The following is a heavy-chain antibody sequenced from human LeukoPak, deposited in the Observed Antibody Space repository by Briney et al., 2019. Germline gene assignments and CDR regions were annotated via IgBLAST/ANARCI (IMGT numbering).Heavy chain of an antibody. V-gene: IGHV3-7*01. J-gene: IGHJ6*03. Sequence: GGSLRLSCAASGFTFSSYWMSWVRQAPGKGLEWVANIKQDGSEKYYVDSVKGRFTISRDNAKNSLYLQMDSLGPEDTAVYYCARDPYSGNYGNYYYYYMDVWGKGTTVTISS. D-gene: IGHD1-26*01. CDR3: ARDPYSGNYGNYYYYYMDV. CDR1: GFTFSSYW. CDR2: IKQDGSEK.